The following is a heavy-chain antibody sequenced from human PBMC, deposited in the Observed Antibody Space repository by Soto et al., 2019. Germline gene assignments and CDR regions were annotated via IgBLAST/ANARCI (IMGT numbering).Heavy chain of an antibody. J-gene: IGHJ4*02. CDR3: ARASYDILTGYYVSGLYFDY. CDR2: IYSGGST. V-gene: IGHV3-53*01. CDR1: GFTVSSNY. Sequence: GGSLRLSCAASGFTVSSNYMSWVRQAPGNGLEWVSVIYSGGSTYYADSVKGRFTISRDNSKNTLYLQMNSLRAEDTAVYYCARASYDILTGYYVSGLYFDYWGQGTLVTVSS. D-gene: IGHD3-9*01.